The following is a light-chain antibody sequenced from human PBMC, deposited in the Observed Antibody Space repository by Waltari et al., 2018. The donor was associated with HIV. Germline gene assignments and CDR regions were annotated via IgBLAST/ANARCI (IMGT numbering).Light chain of an antibody. CDR1: QDISNY. CDR2: GAS. V-gene: IGKV1-27*01. J-gene: IGKJ1*01. Sequence: TQSPSSLSASVGDTVTITCRASQDISNYLAWYQYKPGKVPQVLIYGASTLQSGVPSRFSGSGSGTDFTLTITNLQPEDVATYYCQKYNSDPRTFGQGTKVEIK. CDR3: QKYNSDPRT.